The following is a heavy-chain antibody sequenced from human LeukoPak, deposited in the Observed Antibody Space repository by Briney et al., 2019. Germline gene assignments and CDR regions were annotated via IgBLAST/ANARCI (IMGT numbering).Heavy chain of an antibody. CDR1: GFTFSSYG. Sequence: QAGGSLRLSCAASGFTFSSYGMHWVRQAPGKGLEWVAVIWYDGSNKYYADSVKGRFTISRDNSKNTMYLQMNSLRAEDTAVYYCAKQGFGCWGQGTLVTVSS. CDR3: AKQGFGC. J-gene: IGHJ4*02. V-gene: IGHV3-33*06. CDR2: IWYDGSNK.